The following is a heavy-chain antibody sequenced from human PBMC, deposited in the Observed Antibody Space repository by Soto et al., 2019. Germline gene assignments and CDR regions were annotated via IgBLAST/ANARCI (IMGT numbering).Heavy chain of an antibody. V-gene: IGHV5-10-1*01. CDR2: IDPSDSYT. J-gene: IGHJ6*02. CDR1: GYSFTSYW. CDR3: ARTSMQSRGYSYGHGLLDV. Sequence: GESLRISCKGSGYSFTSYWISWVRQMPGKGLEWMGRIDPSDSYTNYSPSFQGHVTISADKSISTAYLQWSSLKASDTAMYYCARTSMQSRGYSYGHGLLDVWGQGTTVTVSS. D-gene: IGHD5-18*01.